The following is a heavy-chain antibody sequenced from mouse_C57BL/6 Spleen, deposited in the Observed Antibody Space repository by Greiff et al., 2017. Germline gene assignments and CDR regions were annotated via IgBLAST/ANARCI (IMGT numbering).Heavy chain of an antibody. V-gene: IGHV5-17*01. J-gene: IGHJ3*01. CDR2: ISSGSSTI. CDR3: ARSFYGSDWFAY. CDR1: GFTFSDYG. Sequence: EVNLVESGGGLVKPGGSLKLSCAASGFTFSDYGMHWVRQAPEKGLEWVAYISSGSSTIYYADTVKGRFTISRDNAKNTLFLQMTSLRSEDTAMYYCARSFYGSDWFAYWGQGTLVTVSA. D-gene: IGHD1-1*01.